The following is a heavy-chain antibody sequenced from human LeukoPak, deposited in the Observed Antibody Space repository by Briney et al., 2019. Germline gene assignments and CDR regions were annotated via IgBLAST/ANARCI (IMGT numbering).Heavy chain of an antibody. CDR1: GFTFSSYG. CDR3: AKDATMVRGVSGLYYYYYYMDV. Sequence: GGSLRLSCAASGFTFSSYGMHWVRQAPGKGLEWVAFIRYDGSNKYYADSVKGRFTISRDNSKNTLYLQMNSLRAEDTAVYYCAKDATMVRGVSGLYYYYYYMDVWGKGTTVTISS. D-gene: IGHD3-10*01. J-gene: IGHJ6*03. CDR2: IRYDGSNK. V-gene: IGHV3-30*02.